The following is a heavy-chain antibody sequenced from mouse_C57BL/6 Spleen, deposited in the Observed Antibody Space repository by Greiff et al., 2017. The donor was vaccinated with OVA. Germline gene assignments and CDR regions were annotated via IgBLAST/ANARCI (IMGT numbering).Heavy chain of an antibody. CDR2: INPSNGGT. CDR1: GYTFTSYW. Sequence: VQLQQSGTELVKPGASVKLSCKASGYTFTSYWMHWVKQRPGQGLEWIGNINPSNGGTNYNEKFKSKATLTVDKSSSTAYMQLSSLTSEDSAVYYCARSGDYDDGRFAYWGQGTLVTVSA. J-gene: IGHJ3*01. D-gene: IGHD2-4*01. CDR3: ARSGDYDDGRFAY. V-gene: IGHV1-53*01.